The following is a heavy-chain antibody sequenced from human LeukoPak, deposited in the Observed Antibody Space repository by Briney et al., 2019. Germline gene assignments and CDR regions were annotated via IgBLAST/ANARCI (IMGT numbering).Heavy chain of an antibody. CDR1: GFTFSDYF. V-gene: IGHV3-11*06. J-gene: IGHJ4*02. Sequence: GGSLRLSCAASGFTFSDYFMSWIRQAPEKGLEWVSYIGPSSDNINYADSVKGRFTISRDNAKNLLYLQMNSLRAEDTAIYYCARDLHYFGSGNYVPGLPDYWGQGTLVTVSS. CDR2: IGPSSDNI. D-gene: IGHD3-10*01. CDR3: ARDLHYFGSGNYVPGLPDY.